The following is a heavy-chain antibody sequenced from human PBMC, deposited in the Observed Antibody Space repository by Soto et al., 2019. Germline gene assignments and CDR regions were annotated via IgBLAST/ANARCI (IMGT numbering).Heavy chain of an antibody. Sequence: KTSETLSLTCTVSGGSISSYYWSWIRQPAGKGLEWIGRIYTSGSTNYNPSLKSRVTMSVDTSKNQFSLKLSSVTAADTAVYYCARSKPCGGDCYTFDYWGQGTLVTVSS. CDR2: IYTSGST. J-gene: IGHJ4*02. CDR1: GGSISSYY. CDR3: ARSKPCGGDCYTFDY. V-gene: IGHV4-4*07. D-gene: IGHD2-21*02.